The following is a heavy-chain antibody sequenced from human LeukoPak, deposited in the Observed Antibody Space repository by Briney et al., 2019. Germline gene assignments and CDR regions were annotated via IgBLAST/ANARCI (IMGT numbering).Heavy chain of an antibody. J-gene: IGHJ4*02. Sequence: GASVKVSCKASGYTFTGYYMHWVRQAPGQGLEWMGWINPNSGGTNYAQKFQGRVTMTRDTSISTAYMELSRLRSDDTAVYYCARDGSWFGELLWTQQIDYWGQGTLVTVSS. CDR2: INPNSGGT. CDR3: ARDGSWFGELLWTQQIDY. D-gene: IGHD3-10*01. V-gene: IGHV1-2*02. CDR1: GYTFTGYY.